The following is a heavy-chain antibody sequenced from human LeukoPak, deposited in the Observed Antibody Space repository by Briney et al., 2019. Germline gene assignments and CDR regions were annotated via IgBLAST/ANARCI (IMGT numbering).Heavy chain of an antibody. V-gene: IGHV4-59*01. J-gene: IGHJ4*02. D-gene: IGHD5-24*01. Sequence: SETLSLTCTVSGGSISSYYWSWIRQPPGKGLEWIGYIYYSGSTNYNPSLKSRVTISVDTSKNQFSLKLSSVTAADTAVYYCARGLSRDGYNPRGVWGQGTLVTVSS. CDR3: ARGLSRDGYNPRGV. CDR1: GGSISSYY. CDR2: IYYSGST.